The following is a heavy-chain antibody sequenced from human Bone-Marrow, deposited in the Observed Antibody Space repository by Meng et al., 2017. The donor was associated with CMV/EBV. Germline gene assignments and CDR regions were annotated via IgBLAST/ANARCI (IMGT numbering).Heavy chain of an antibody. V-gene: IGHV3-30*04. CDR3: ARAEDSSGWSQLDY. CDR2: ISYDGSNK. J-gene: IGHJ4*02. Sequence: GGSLRLSCAASGFTFSSYAMHWVRQAPGKGLEWVAVISYDGSNKYYADSVKGRFTISRDNSKNTLYLQMNSLRAEDTAVYYCARAEDSSGWSQLDYWGQGTLVTFSS. CDR1: GFTFSSYA. D-gene: IGHD6-19*01.